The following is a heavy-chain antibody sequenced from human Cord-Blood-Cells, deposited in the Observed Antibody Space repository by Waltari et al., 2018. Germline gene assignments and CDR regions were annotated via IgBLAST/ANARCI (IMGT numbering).Heavy chain of an antibody. V-gene: IGHV1-8*03. CDR1: GYTFTSYD. Sequence: QVQLVQSGAEVKKPGASVKVSCKASGYTFTSYDINWVRQATGQGLEWMGWRNPNSGNTGYAQKFQGRVTITRNTSISTAYMELSSLRSEDTAVYYCARVLSSSWYWYFDLWGRGTLVTVSS. J-gene: IGHJ2*01. CDR2: RNPNSGNT. CDR3: ARVLSSSWYWYFDL. D-gene: IGHD6-13*01.